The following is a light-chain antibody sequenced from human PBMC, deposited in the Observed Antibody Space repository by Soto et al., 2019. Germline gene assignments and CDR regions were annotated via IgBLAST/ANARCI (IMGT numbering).Light chain of an antibody. J-gene: IGKJ5*01. CDR3: QQYNNWPLT. CDR2: AAS. V-gene: IGKV3-15*01. CDR1: QSVSSK. Sequence: EIVMTQSPATLSVSPGERDTLSCRASQSVSSKLAWYQQNPGQAPRLLIHAASTRATGIPARFSGSGSATAFTLTISRLQSEDFAVYYCQQYNNWPLTFGQGTRLEIQ.